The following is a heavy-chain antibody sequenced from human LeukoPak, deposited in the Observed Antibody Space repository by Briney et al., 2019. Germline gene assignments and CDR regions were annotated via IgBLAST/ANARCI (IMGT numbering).Heavy chain of an antibody. V-gene: IGHV3-23*01. Sequence: GGSLILSCAASGFTFSSYGMSCVRQPPGKGLEWVSGFSGSGGSTYYADSVKGRFTISRDNSKNTLYLQMNSLRAEDTAVYYCAKDYNPDLIHYFDYWGQGTLVTVSS. D-gene: IGHD3-10*01. CDR1: GFTFSSYG. J-gene: IGHJ4*02. CDR3: AKDYNPDLIHYFDY. CDR2: FSGSGGST.